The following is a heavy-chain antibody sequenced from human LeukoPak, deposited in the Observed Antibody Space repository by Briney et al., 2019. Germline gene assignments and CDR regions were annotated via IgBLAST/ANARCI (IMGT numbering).Heavy chain of an antibody. J-gene: IGHJ5*02. CDR1: GFTFSSYS. D-gene: IGHD6-13*01. V-gene: IGHV3-21*01. CDR3: ARDAQIAAAATSFDP. Sequence: PGGSLRLSCAASGFTFSSYSMNWVRQAPGKGLEWVSSISSGSSYIYYADSVKGRFTISRDNAKNSLYLQMNSLRAEDTAVYYCARDAQIAAAATSFDPWGQGTLVTVSS. CDR2: ISSGSSYI.